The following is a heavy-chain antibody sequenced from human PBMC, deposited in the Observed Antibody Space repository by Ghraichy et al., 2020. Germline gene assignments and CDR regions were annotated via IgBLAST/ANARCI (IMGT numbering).Heavy chain of an antibody. CDR3: AQIRVNGGSFGACES. J-gene: IGHJ5*02. CDR1: GFSLSTSGMC. V-gene: IGHV2-70*11. D-gene: IGHD1-26*01. Sequence: SGTTLVKPTQTLTLTCTFSGFSLSTSGMCVTWIRQPPGKALEWLARVDWDDDKYYSTSLRTRLTISKDTSKNQVVLTMANMDPVDTATYFCAQIRVNGGSFGACESWGQGILVTVSS. CDR2: VDWDDDK.